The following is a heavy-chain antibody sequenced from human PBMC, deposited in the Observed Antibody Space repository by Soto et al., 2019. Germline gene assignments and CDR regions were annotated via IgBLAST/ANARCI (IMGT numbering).Heavy chain of an antibody. Sequence: QVQLVQSGAEVKKTGSSVKVSCKASGGTFSSYAISWLRQSPGQGLEWMGGIIPIFGTANYAQKFQGRVTITADESTSTAYMELSSLRSEDTAVYYCARVFLGYSYGTHSTFDYWGQGTLVTVSS. CDR2: IIPIFGTA. CDR3: ARVFLGYSYGTHSTFDY. J-gene: IGHJ4*02. D-gene: IGHD5-18*01. V-gene: IGHV1-69*01. CDR1: GGTFSSYA.